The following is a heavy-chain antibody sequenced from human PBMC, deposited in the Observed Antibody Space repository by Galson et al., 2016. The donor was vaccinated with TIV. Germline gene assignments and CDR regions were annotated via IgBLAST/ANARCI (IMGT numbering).Heavy chain of an antibody. CDR2: ISAYNGNT. CDR3: ARVILAADDAFDI. J-gene: IGHJ3*02. D-gene: IGHD6-13*01. CDR1: GYTFTSYD. Sequence: SVKVSCKASGYTFTSYDIGWVRQAPGQGPEWMGWISAYNGNTNYAQKLQGRITMTTDTSTSTAYMDLRSLRSDDTAVYYCARVILAADDAFDIWGQGTMVTVSS. V-gene: IGHV1-18*01.